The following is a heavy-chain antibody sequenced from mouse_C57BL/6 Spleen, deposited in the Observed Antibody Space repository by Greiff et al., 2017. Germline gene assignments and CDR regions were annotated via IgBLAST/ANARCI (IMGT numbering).Heavy chain of an antibody. Sequence: QVQLQQPGAELVRPGSSVKLSCKASGYTFTSYWMHWVKQRPIQGLEWIGNIDPSDSETHYNQKFKDKATLTVDKSSSTAYMQLSSLTSEDSAVYYCARWRDGYPYAMDYWGQGTSVTVSS. D-gene: IGHD2-3*01. V-gene: IGHV1-52*01. CDR2: IDPSDSET. J-gene: IGHJ4*01. CDR3: ARWRDGYPYAMDY. CDR1: GYTFTSYW.